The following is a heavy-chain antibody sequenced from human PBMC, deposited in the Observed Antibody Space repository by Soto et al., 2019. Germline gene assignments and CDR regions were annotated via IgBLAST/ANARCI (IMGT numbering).Heavy chain of an antibody. Sequence: GGSLRLSCAASGFTFSDYYMSWIRQAPGKGLEWVSYISSSGGSTYYADSVKGRFTISRDNSKNTLYLQMNSLRAEDTAVYYCAKGGEWEPPCPNFDYWGQGTLVTVSS. CDR1: GFTFSDYY. CDR3: AKGGEWEPPCPNFDY. V-gene: IGHV3-11*01. CDR2: ISSSGGST. D-gene: IGHD1-26*01. J-gene: IGHJ4*02.